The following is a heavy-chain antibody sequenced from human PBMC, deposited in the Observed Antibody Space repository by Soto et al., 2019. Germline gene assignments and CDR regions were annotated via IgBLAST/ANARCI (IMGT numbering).Heavy chain of an antibody. Sequence: PSETLSLTCTVSGGSISISSYYWGWIRQPPGKGLEWIGSIYYSGSTYYNPSLKSRVTISVDTSKNQFSLKLSSVTAADTAVYYCARSGPSSSFYARYYFDYWGQGTLVTVSS. CDR3: ARSGPSSSFYARYYFDY. V-gene: IGHV4-39*01. CDR1: GGSISISSYY. D-gene: IGHD6-6*01. CDR2: IYYSGST. J-gene: IGHJ4*02.